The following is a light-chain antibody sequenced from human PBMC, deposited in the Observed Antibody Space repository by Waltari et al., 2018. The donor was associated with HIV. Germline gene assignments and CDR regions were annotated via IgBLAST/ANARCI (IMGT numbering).Light chain of an antibody. CDR1: QSLLDSDNGNTY. J-gene: IGKJ5*01. V-gene: IGKV2-40*01. CDR3: MQRIEFPIT. Sequence: DIVMTQSPLSLAVTPGEPASISCKSSQSLLDSDNGNTYLDWFLQKPGQSPTLLIHTLASRASGVPDRFSGSGSGTDFKLQITRVEAEDVGIYYCMQRIEFPITFVQGTRLEIK. CDR2: TLA.